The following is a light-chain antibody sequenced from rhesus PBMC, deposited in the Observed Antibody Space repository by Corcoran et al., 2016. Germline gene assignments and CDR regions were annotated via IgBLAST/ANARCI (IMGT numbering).Light chain of an antibody. CDR1: QGISSY. J-gene: IGKJ2*01. CDR3: QQYNSDPYS. CDR2: YVS. V-gene: IGKV1-37*01. Sequence: DIQMTQSPSSLSACGGDRVTITCRASQGISSYLAWYQQKPGKAPKPLIYYVSNLESGVPSRFSGNGSGTEFTLTISSLQPEDFATYYCQQYNSDPYSFGQGTKVVIK.